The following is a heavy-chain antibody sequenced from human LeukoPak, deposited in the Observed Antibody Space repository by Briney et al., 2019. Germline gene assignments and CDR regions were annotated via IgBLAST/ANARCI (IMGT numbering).Heavy chain of an antibody. Sequence: SETLSLTCTVSGGSISSYYWSWIRQPAGKGLEWIGRIYTSGSTNYNPSLKSRVTMSVDTSKNPFAPKLSSVTAADTAVYYCARDQGGVDFWSGYFSGYMDVWGKGTTVTVSS. CDR1: GGSISSYY. V-gene: IGHV4-4*07. J-gene: IGHJ6*03. CDR2: IYTSGST. D-gene: IGHD3-3*01. CDR3: ARDQGGVDFWSGYFSGYMDV.